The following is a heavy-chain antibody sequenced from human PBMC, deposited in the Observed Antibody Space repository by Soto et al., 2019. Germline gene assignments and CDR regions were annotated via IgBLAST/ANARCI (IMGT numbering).Heavy chain of an antibody. Sequence: PGGSLRLSCAASGFTFSSYWMSWVRQAPGKGLEWVANIKQDGSEKYYVDSVKGRFTISRDNAKNSLYLQMNSLRAEDTAVYYCAREGSGWYSAYYYGIDVWGQGTTVTVSS. J-gene: IGHJ6*02. CDR1: GFTFSSYW. CDR3: AREGSGWYSAYYYGIDV. CDR2: IKQDGSEK. D-gene: IGHD6-19*01. V-gene: IGHV3-7*04.